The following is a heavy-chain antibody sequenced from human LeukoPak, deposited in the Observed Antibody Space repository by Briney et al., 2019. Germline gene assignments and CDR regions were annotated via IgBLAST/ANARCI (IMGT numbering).Heavy chain of an antibody. CDR3: ARKVSDHAFDI. CDR1: GFTFSSYD. D-gene: IGHD2-8*01. J-gene: IGHJ3*02. V-gene: IGHV3-13*01. Sequence: GGSLRLSCAASGFTFSSYDMHWVRQATGKGLEWVSAIGTAGDTYYPGSVKGRFTISRENAKNSLYLQMNSLRAGDTAVYYCARKVSDHAFDIWGQGTMVTVSS. CDR2: IGTAGDT.